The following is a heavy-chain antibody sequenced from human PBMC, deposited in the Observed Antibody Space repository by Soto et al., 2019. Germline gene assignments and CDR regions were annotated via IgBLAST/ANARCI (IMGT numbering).Heavy chain of an antibody. Sequence: ESGPTLVNPTQTLTLTCTFSGFSLSTSGMCVSWIRQPPGKALEWLALIDWDDDKYYSTSLKTRLTISKDTSKNQVVLTMTNMDPVDTATYHCARSGYDFGDSSGVRWFDPWGQGTLVTVSS. J-gene: IGHJ5*02. V-gene: IGHV2-70*01. CDR3: ARSGYDFGDSSGVRWFDP. CDR2: IDWDDDK. CDR1: GFSLSTSGMC. D-gene: IGHD5-12*01.